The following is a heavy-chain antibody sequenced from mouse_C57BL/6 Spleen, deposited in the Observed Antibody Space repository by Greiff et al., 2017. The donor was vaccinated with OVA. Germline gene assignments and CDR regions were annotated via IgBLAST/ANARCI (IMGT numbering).Heavy chain of an antibody. J-gene: IGHJ4*01. CDR3: AREMEGMDY. CDR1: GYAFSSSW. V-gene: IGHV1-82*01. D-gene: IGHD2-3*01. CDR2: IYPGDGDT. Sequence: VQLQQSGPELVKPGASVKISCKASGYAFSSSWMNWVKQRPGKGLEWIGRIYPGDGDTNYNGKFKGKATLTADKSSSTAYMQLSSLTSEDSAVYFCAREMEGMDYWGQGTSVTVSS.